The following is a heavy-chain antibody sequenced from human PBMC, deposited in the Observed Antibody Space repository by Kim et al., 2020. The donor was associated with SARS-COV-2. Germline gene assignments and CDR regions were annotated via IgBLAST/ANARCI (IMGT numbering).Heavy chain of an antibody. D-gene: IGHD4-17*01. J-gene: IGHJ4*02. V-gene: IGHV4-34*01. Sequence: TNYDPSLKSRVTISVDTSKNQFSLKLSSVTAADTAVYYCARVHYGDSIDYWGQGTLVTVSS. CDR3: ARVHYGDSIDY. CDR2: T.